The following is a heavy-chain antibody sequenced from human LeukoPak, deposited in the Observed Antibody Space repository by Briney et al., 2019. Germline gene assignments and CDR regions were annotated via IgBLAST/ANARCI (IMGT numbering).Heavy chain of an antibody. J-gene: IGHJ4*02. D-gene: IGHD6-19*01. V-gene: IGHV3-48*04. Sequence: GGSLRLSCAASGFTISTYSMNWVRQAPGKGLEWVSYISSSSDTIYYADSVEGRFTISRDNAKNTLYLQMNSLRAEDSAVYYCARPEWLGPPHFDYWGQGTLVTVSS. CDR1: GFTISTYS. CDR3: ARPEWLGPPHFDY. CDR2: ISSSSDTI.